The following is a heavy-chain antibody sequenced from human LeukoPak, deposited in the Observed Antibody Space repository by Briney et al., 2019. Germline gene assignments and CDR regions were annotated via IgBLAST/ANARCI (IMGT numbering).Heavy chain of an antibody. V-gene: IGHV3-30*03. D-gene: IGHD3-9*01. CDR2: ISYDGINK. CDR3: ARAPRNYDILTGYYGGWFDP. CDR1: GFTFSSYG. Sequence: GGSLRLSCAASGFTFSSYGMNWVRQAPGKGLEWVAIISYDGINKDYEDSVKGRFTISRDNSKNTLYLQMNSLRAEDTAVYYCARAPRNYDILTGYYGGWFDPWGQGTLVTVSS. J-gene: IGHJ5*02.